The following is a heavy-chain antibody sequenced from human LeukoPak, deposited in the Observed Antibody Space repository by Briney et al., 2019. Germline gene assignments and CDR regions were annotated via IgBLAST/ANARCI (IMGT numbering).Heavy chain of an antibody. CDR3: AREGSSTWYRGIAAEYFQH. D-gene: IGHD6-13*01. J-gene: IGHJ1*01. CDR2: INTDGSST. Sequence: GGSLRLSCAASAFTFSSYWMHWVRQAPGKGLVWVSRINTDGSSTSYADSVKGRFTISRDNAKNTLYLQMNSLRADDTAVYYCAREGSSTWYRGIAAEYFQHWGQGTLVTVSS. V-gene: IGHV3-74*01. CDR1: AFTFSSYW.